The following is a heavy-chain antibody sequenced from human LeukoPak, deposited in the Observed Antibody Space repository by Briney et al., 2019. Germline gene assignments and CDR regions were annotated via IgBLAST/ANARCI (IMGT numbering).Heavy chain of an antibody. V-gene: IGHV3-48*01. J-gene: IGHJ4*02. D-gene: IGHD1-7*01. CDR1: GFTFSSYS. CDR3: ARGELELGLLDY. CDR2: ISGTSNTI. Sequence: GGSLRLSCVGSGFTFSSYSMNWVRQAPGKGLEWVSYISGTSNTIYYADSVKGRFTVSRDNAKNSLYLQMNSLRAEDTAVYYCARGELELGLLDYWGQGTLVTVSS.